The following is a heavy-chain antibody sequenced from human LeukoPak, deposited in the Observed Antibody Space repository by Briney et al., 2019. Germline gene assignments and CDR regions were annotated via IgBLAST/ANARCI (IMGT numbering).Heavy chain of an antibody. D-gene: IGHD6-13*01. CDR2: INPNSGGT. Sequence: ASVKVSCKASGYTFTGYYMHWVRQAPGQGLEWMGWINPNSGGTNYAQKFQGRVTMTRDTSISTAYMELSRLRSDDTAVYYCARVKQGIAAAGTRSAFDPWGQGTLVTVSS. CDR1: GYTFTGYY. V-gene: IGHV1-2*02. CDR3: ARVKQGIAAAGTRSAFDP. J-gene: IGHJ5*02.